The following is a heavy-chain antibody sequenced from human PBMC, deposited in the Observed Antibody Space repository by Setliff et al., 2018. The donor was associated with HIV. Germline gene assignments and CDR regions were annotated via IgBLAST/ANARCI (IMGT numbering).Heavy chain of an antibody. CDR2: INSNNGGT. D-gene: IGHD3-22*01. V-gene: IGHV1-2*02. CDR1: GYTFTAYY. CDR3: ARHVYLPTYYYDSSGYDHSLDAFDI. J-gene: IGHJ3*02. Sequence: ASVKVSCKTSGYTFTAYYIHWVRQAPGQGLEWMGWINSNNGGTKYAQNFQGRVTMTRDTSITTAYMELSSLISDDTAVYYCARHVYLPTYYYDSSGYDHSLDAFDIWGQGTMVTVSS.